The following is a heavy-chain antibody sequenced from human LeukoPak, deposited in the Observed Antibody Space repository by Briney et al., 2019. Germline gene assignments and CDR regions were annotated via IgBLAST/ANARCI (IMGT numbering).Heavy chain of an antibody. CDR2: ISSSSSYI. J-gene: IGHJ4*02. D-gene: IGHD1-26*01. V-gene: IGHV3-21*01. CDR3: ARDTLVVGGYFDY. Sequence: PGGSLRLSCAASGFTFSSYSMNWVRQAPAKGLEWVSSISSSSSYIYYADSVKGRFTISRDNAKNSLYLQMNSLRAEDTAVYYCARDTLVVGGYFDYWGQGTLVTVSS. CDR1: GFTFSSYS.